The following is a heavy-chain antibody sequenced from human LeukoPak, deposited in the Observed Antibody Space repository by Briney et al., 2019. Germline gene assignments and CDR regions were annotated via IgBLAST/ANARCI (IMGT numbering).Heavy chain of an antibody. Sequence: PGGSLRLSCAASGFTFSSYGMHWVRQAPGKGLEWVAFIRYDGSNKYYADSVKGRFTISRDNSKNTLYLQMNSLRAEDTAVYYCAKVLVSAAGFDYWGQGTLVTASS. D-gene: IGHD6-13*01. CDR1: GFTFSSYG. J-gene: IGHJ4*02. V-gene: IGHV3-30*02. CDR3: AKVLVSAAGFDY. CDR2: IRYDGSNK.